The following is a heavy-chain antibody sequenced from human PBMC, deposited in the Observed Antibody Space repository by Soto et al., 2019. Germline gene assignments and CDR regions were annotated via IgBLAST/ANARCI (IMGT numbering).Heavy chain of an antibody. CDR1: GFSFSSFA. J-gene: IGHJ4*02. D-gene: IGHD3-3*01. Sequence: EVHLLQSGGGLVQSGGSLRLSCAASGFSFSSFALSWVRQSPGKGLEWVAAVSGRGGDTYYANSVKGRFTISRDNSQNTLFLPMNSLRAEDSAIYYCAKDPNYDFWSGFSAVYFDYWGQGTLVTVSS. CDR3: AKDPNYDFWSGFSAVYFDY. V-gene: IGHV3-23*01. CDR2: VSGRGGDT.